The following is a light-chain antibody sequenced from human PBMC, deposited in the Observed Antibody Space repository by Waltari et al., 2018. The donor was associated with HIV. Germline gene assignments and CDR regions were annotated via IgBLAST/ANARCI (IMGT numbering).Light chain of an antibody. Sequence: ELVLSQSPATLSLSPGESATLSCGASQSFSNSYLAWYQQKPGLAPRRLIYDATRRATGVPDRDSGSGSGTDFTVTITRLGPEDLAVYFCQQYGSLPLGFGPGTKVEIK. J-gene: IGKJ1*01. CDR3: QQYGSLPLG. V-gene: IGKV3D-20*01. CDR1: QSFSNSY. CDR2: DAT.